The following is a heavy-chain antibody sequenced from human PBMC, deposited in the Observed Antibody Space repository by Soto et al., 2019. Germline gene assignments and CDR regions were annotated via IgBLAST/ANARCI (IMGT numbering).Heavy chain of an antibody. Sequence: QLVQSGAEMKKPGSSVKVSCEASGGFSSTYPITWVRQAPGQGLEWVGAIMPIFGTSNYALKFHGRVTLTVDKSTTTAYMELHNLTSDDTAVYFCARDNSVPRENWLDPWGQGTLVAVSS. CDR1: GGFSSTYP. CDR3: ARDNSVPRENWLDP. D-gene: IGHD1-26*01. V-gene: IGHV1-69*06. J-gene: IGHJ5*02. CDR2: IMPIFGTS.